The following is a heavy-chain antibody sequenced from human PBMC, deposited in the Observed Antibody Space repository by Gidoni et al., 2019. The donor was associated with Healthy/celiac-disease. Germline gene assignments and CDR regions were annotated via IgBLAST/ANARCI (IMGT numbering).Heavy chain of an antibody. J-gene: IGHJ4*02. D-gene: IGHD5-18*01. CDR3: ARHSSPSGYSYGYGAYFDY. Sequence: QLQLQESGPGLVKPSETLSLTCTVSGGSISSSSYYWGWIRQPPGKGLEWIVSIYYSGSTYYNPSLKSRVTISVDTSKNQFSLKLSSVTAADTAVYYCARHSSPSGYSYGYGAYFDYWGQGTLVTVSS. V-gene: IGHV4-39*01. CDR2: IYYSGST. CDR1: GGSISSSSYY.